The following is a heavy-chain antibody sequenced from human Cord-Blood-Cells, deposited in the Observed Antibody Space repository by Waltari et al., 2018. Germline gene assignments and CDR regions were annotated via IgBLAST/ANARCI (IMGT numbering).Heavy chain of an antibody. CDR2: INYSGST. CDR1: GGSISSGGYY. J-gene: IGHJ4*02. Sequence: ESGPGLVKPSKTLSLTCTVSGGSISSGGYYWSWIRQNPGKGLEWIGYINYSGSTYYNPSLKSRVPISVYTSKTQFSLKLSSVTAAYTAVYYLAASSVTFGGFIGIFDYLRQGTLVTVSS. D-gene: IGHD3-16*02. CDR3: AASSVTFGGFIGIFDY. V-gene: IGHV4-31*03.